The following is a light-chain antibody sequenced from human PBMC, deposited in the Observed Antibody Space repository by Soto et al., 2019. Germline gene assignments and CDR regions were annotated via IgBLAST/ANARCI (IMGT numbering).Light chain of an antibody. Sequence: QSVLTQPPSVSGAPGQRVTISCTGSSSNIGAGYDVHWYQQLPGTAPKLLIYGNSNRPSGVPDRFSGSKSGTSASLAITGLQAEDEADSYCQSYDSSLSAPVVFGGGTKLTVL. CDR2: GNS. V-gene: IGLV1-40*01. J-gene: IGLJ2*01. CDR3: QSYDSSLSAPVV. CDR1: SSNIGAGYD.